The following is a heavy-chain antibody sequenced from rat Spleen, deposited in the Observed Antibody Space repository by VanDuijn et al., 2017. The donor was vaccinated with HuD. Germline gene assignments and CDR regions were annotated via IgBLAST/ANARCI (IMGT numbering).Heavy chain of an antibody. CDR1: GYSIKSSYR. CDR2: INSAGNT. Sequence: EVQLQESGPGLVKPSQSLSLTCSVTGYSIKSSYRWNWIRKFPGNKLEWMGYINSAGNTNSNPSLKSRISISRYTSKNQFFLQVNSLRTKDTATYYCARSDGVHYYLPFADWGQGTLVTVSS. CDR3: ARSDGVHYYLPFAD. J-gene: IGHJ3*01. V-gene: IGHV3-3*01. D-gene: IGHD1-1*01.